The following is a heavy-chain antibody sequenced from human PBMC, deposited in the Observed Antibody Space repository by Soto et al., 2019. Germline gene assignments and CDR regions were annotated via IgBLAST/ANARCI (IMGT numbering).Heavy chain of an antibody. D-gene: IGHD3-22*01. CDR3: AKDRIPTPTMIVVVITGEIDY. J-gene: IGHJ4*02. V-gene: IGHV3-30*18. CDR2: ISYDGSNK. Sequence: GGSLRLSCAASGFTFSSYGMHWVRQAPGKGLEWVAVISYDGSNKYYADSVKGRFTISRDNSKNTLYLQMNSLRAEDTAVYYCAKDRIPTPTMIVVVITGEIDYWGQGTLVTVSS. CDR1: GFTFSSYG.